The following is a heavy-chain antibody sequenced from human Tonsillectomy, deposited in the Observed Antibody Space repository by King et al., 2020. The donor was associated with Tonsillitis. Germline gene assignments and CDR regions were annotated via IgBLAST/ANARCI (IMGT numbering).Heavy chain of an antibody. CDR2: ISYDGSNK. CDR3: AKDLYYYDSSGYLDY. D-gene: IGHD3-22*01. CDR1: GFTFSSYD. J-gene: IGHJ4*02. Sequence: VQLVESGGGVVQPGRSLRLSCAASGFTFSSYDMHWVRQAPGEGLEWVAVISYDGSNKYYADSVKGRFTISGDNSKNTLYLQMNSLRAEDTAVYYCAKDLYYYDSSGYLDYWGQGTLVTVSS. V-gene: IGHV3-30*18.